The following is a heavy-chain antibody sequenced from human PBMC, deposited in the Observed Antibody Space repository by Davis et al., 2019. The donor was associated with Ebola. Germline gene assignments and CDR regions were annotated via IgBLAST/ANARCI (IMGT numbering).Heavy chain of an antibody. CDR2: IIPFLGKA. V-gene: IGHV1-69*10. Sequence: SVTVSCKASGGTSNSYAIIWVRQAPGLGPEWMGGIIPFLGKADYAQNFRGRLTITADKSTSTAFMDLSSLRSDDTAVYYCARSKQNYYDSIGYYYALNWLDPWGQGTLVTVSS. D-gene: IGHD3-22*01. CDR3: ARSKQNYYDSIGYYYALNWLDP. CDR1: GGTSNSYA. J-gene: IGHJ5*02.